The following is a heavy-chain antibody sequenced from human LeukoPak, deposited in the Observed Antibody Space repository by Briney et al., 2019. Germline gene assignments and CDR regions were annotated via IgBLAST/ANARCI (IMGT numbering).Heavy chain of an antibody. J-gene: IGHJ4*02. CDR1: GFTFSRFD. D-gene: IGHD1-26*01. CDR3: VKGFGSGSYSD. CDR2: ISNNGKST. Sequence: GGSLRLSCSASGFTFSRFDMHWVRQAPGKGLDCVSSISNNGKSTYYADSVKGRFTISRDNSKNTLYLQVSSLRAEDTAAYYCVKGFGSGSYSDWGQGTLVTVSS. V-gene: IGHV3-64D*06.